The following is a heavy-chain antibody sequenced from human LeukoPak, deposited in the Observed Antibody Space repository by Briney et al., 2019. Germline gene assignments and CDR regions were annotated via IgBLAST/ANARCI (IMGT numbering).Heavy chain of an antibody. J-gene: IGHJ3*02. CDR3: ARAYGSGENDAFDI. CDR2: ISYDGSNK. D-gene: IGHD3-10*01. CDR1: RFTFTNFW. V-gene: IGHV3-30-3*01. Sequence: PGGSLRLSCASSRFTFTNFWMSWVRQAPGKGLEWVAVISYDGSNKYYADSVKGRFTISRDNSKNTLYLQMNSLRAEDTAVYYCARAYGSGENDAFDIWGQGTMVTVSS.